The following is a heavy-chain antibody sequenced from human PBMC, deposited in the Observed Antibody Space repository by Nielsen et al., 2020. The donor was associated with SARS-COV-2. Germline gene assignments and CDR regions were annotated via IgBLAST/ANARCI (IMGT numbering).Heavy chain of an antibody. V-gene: IGHV3-23*01. Sequence: GESLKISCAASGFTFSSYAMSWVRQAPGKGLEWVSAISGSGGSTYYADSVKGRFTISRDNSKNTLYLQMNSLRAEDTAVYYCAKGGSSWYDPYYFDYWGQGTLVTVSS. CDR3: AKGGSSWYDPYYFDY. D-gene: IGHD6-13*01. J-gene: IGHJ4*02. CDR2: ISGSGGST. CDR1: GFTFSSYA.